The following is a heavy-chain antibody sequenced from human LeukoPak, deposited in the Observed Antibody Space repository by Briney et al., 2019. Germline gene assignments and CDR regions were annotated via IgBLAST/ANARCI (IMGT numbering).Heavy chain of an antibody. J-gene: IGHJ4*02. V-gene: IGHV3-33*01. Sequence: GGSLRLSCAASGFTFSSYGMHWVRQAPGKRLEWVAVIWYDGSNKYYADSVKGRFTISRDNSKNTLYLQMNSLRAEDTAVYYYARDYGDYVFDYWGQGTLVTVSS. CDR1: GFTFSSYG. CDR3: ARDYGDYVFDY. CDR2: IWYDGSNK. D-gene: IGHD4-17*01.